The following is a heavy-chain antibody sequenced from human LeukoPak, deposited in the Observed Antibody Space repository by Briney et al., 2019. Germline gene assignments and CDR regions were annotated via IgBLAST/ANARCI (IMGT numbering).Heavy chain of an antibody. Sequence: GGSLRLSCAASGFTFSSYSMNWVRQAPGKGLEWVSSISSSSSYIYYADSVKGRFTISRDNAKNSLYLQMNSLRAEDTAVYFCARDAGLVVGHYYHMDIWGKGTTVTVSS. CDR1: GFTFSSYS. J-gene: IGHJ6*03. CDR3: ARDAGLVVGHYYHMDI. D-gene: IGHD2-15*01. CDR2: ISSSSSYI. V-gene: IGHV3-21*01.